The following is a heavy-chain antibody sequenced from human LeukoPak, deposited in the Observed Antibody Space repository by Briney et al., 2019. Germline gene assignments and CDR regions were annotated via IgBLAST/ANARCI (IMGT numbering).Heavy chain of an antibody. CDR2: IYYSGST. J-gene: IGHJ5*02. D-gene: IGHD4-17*01. V-gene: IGHV4-59*01. CDR1: GGSISSYY. Sequence: SETLSLTCTVSGGSISSYYWSWIRQPPGKGLEWIGYIYYSGSTNYNPSLKSRVTISVDTSKNQFSLKLSSVTAADTAVYYCARGPYGDYDWFDPWGQGTLVTVSS. CDR3: ARGPYGDYDWFDP.